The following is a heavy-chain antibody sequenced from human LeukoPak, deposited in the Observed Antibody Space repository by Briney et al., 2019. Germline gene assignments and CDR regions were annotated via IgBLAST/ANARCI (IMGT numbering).Heavy chain of an antibody. CDR1: GGSFSGYY. CDR3: ARGGGYCSGGSCYEAAGSXFDY. J-gene: IGHJ4*02. Sequence: SETLSLTCAVYGGSFSGYYWSWIRQPPGKGLEWIGEINHSGSTNYNPSLKSRVTISVDTSKNQFSPKLSSVTAADTAVYYCARGGGYCSGGSCYEAAGSXFDYWGQGTLVTVSS. CDR2: INHSGST. V-gene: IGHV4-34*01. D-gene: IGHD2-15*01.